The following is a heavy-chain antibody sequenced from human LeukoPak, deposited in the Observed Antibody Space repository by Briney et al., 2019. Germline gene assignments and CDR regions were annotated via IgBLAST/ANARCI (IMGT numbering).Heavy chain of an antibody. D-gene: IGHD3-22*01. J-gene: IGHJ4*02. CDR3: ARVDSSGYYYGRAGIDY. CDR2: INHSGST. CDR1: GGSFSGYY. Sequence: SETLSLTCAVYGGSFSGYYWSWIRQPPGKGLEWIGEINHSGSTNYNPSLKSRVTISVDTSKNQFSLKLSSVTAADTAVYYCARVDSSGYYYGRAGIDYWGQGTLVTVSS. V-gene: IGHV4-34*01.